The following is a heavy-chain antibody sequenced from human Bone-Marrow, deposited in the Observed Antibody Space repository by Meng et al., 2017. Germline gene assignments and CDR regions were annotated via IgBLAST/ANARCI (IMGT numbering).Heavy chain of an antibody. D-gene: IGHD1-26*01. Sequence: GSLRLSCTVSGGSISSYYWSWIRQPPGKGLEWIGYIYYSGSINYNPSLKSRVTISVDTSKNQFSLKLSSVTAADTAVYYCARVHGSSRAVDIWGQGTMVTVSS. CDR2: IYYSGSI. J-gene: IGHJ3*02. V-gene: IGHV4-59*01. CDR1: GGSISSYY. CDR3: ARVHGSSRAVDI.